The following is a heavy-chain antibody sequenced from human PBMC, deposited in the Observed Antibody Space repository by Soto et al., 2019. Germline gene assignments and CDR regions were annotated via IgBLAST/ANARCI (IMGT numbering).Heavy chain of an antibody. CDR3: VKDALTTVAYCFDY. CDR1: GFRFDDYG. D-gene: IGHD4-17*01. Sequence: PGGSLRLSCEVSGFRFDDYGMHWVRQAPGKGLEWIAGISRDSRSISYGASMKGRFTISRDNAKNSLYLQLNSLRADDTAFYYCVKDALTTVAYCFDYWGQGALVTVSS. V-gene: IGHV3-9*01. J-gene: IGHJ4*02. CDR2: ISRDSRSI.